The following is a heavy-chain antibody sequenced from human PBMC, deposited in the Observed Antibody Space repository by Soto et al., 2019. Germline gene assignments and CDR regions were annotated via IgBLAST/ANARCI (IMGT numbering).Heavy chain of an antibody. V-gene: IGHV3-7*01. CDR1: GFTFSSYW. CDR3: ARDGYCSSTSCYISGDGMDV. Sequence: LRLSCAASGFTFSSYWMSWVRQAPGKGLEWVANIKQDGSEKYYVDSVKGRFTISRDNAKNSLYLQMNSLRAEDTAVYYCARDGYCSSTSCYISGDGMDVWGAGTTVTVYS. D-gene: IGHD2-2*03. CDR2: IKQDGSEK. J-gene: IGHJ6*04.